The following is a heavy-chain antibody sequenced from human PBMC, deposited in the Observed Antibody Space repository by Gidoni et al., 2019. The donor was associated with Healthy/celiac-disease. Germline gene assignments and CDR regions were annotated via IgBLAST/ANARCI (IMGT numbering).Heavy chain of an antibody. CDR2: ISGSGGST. D-gene: IGHD3-3*01. V-gene: IGHV3-23*01. J-gene: IGHJ4*02. Sequence: VQLLESGGGLVQPGGSLRLSCAGAGLGFSSEAMSWVRQAPGKGLEWVSAISGSGGSTYYADSVKGRFTISRDNSKNTLYLQMNSLRAEDTAVYYCARKTYYDFWSGYLYYFDYWGQGTLVTVSS. CDR1: GLGFSSEA. CDR3: ARKTYYDFWSGYLYYFDY.